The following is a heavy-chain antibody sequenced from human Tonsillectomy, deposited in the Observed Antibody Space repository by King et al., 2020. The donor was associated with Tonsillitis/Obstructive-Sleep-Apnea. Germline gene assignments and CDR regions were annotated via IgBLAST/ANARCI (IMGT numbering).Heavy chain of an antibody. CDR2: VYWDDDK. Sequence: HITLKESGPTLVKPTQTLTLTCTFSGFSLSTSGVGVGWIRQPPGKALEWLALVYWDDDKLYSPSLQSRLTITKDTTKNQVVLTMTNMDPVDTATYYCAQYKLHYGGYYYYMDVWGKGTTVTVSS. CDR3: AQYKLHYGGYYYYMDV. D-gene: IGHD1-7*01. J-gene: IGHJ6*03. V-gene: IGHV2-5*02. CDR1: GFSLSTSGVG.